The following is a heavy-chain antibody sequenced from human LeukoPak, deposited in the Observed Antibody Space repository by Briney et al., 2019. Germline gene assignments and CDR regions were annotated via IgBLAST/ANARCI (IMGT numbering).Heavy chain of an antibody. CDR1: GFTFSSYG. J-gene: IGHJ4*02. V-gene: IGHV3-30*18. CDR3: AKASREWATPLYY. Sequence: PGGSLRLSCAASGFTFSSYGMHWVRQAPGKGLEWVAVISYDGSNKYYADSVKGRFTISRDNSKNTLYLQMNSLRAEDTAVYYCAKASREWATPLYYWGQGTLVTVSS. D-gene: IGHD5-12*01. CDR2: ISYDGSNK.